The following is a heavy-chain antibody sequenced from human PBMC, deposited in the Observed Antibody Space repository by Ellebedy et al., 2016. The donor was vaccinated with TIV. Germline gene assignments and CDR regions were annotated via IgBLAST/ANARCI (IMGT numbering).Heavy chain of an antibody. CDR3: ARGIYGSGSYYNGRFDY. Sequence: AASVKVSCKASGYTFTGYYMHWVRQAPGQGLEWMGWINPNSGGTNYAQKFQGRVTMTRDTSTSTVYMELSSLRSEDTAVYYCARGIYGSGSYYNGRFDYWGQGTLVTVSS. CDR1: GYTFTGYY. V-gene: IGHV1-2*02. D-gene: IGHD3-10*01. J-gene: IGHJ4*02. CDR2: INPNSGGT.